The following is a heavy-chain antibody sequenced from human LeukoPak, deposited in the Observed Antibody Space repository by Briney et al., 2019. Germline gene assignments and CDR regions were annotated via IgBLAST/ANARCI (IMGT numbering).Heavy chain of an antibody. CDR1: GYTFTGYY. CDR3: ARGITMVRGVIDVWFDP. Sequence: ASVKVSCKASGYTFTGYYMHWVRQAPGQGLEWMGWINPNSGGTNYAQKFQGRVTMTRDTSISTAYMELSRLRSDDTAVYYCARGITMVRGVIDVWFDPWGQGTLVTVSS. D-gene: IGHD3-10*01. J-gene: IGHJ5*02. CDR2: INPNSGGT. V-gene: IGHV1-2*02.